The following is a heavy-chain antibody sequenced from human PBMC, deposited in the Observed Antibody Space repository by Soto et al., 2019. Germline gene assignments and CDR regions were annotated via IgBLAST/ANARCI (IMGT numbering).Heavy chain of an antibody. CDR1: GFTLCSYA. V-gene: IGHV3-30-3*01. CDR3: ASHYSSRANFDY. CDR2: ISYDGSNK. Sequence: SLSVCCAASGFTLCSYAMHCVRQAPGKGLEWVAVISYDGSNKYYADSVKGRFTISRDNSKNTLYLQMNSLRAEDTAVYYCASHYSSRANFDYCGQRTLGTLSS. J-gene: IGHJ4*02. D-gene: IGHD2-21*01.